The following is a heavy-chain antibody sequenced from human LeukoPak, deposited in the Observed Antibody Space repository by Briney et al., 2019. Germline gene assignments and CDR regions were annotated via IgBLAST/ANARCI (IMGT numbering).Heavy chain of an antibody. CDR2: INPSGGST. CDR3: ATAKYGGNSYFDF. J-gene: IGHJ4*02. D-gene: IGHD4-23*01. Sequence: GAAVKLSCKASGYTFIRYFIHWVRQAPGQGLEWMGIINPSGGSTSYAQKFQGRVTMTRDTSTSTVYMELSSLRSEDTAVYYCATAKYGGNSYFDFWGQGTLVTVSS. CDR1: GYTFIRYF. V-gene: IGHV1-46*01.